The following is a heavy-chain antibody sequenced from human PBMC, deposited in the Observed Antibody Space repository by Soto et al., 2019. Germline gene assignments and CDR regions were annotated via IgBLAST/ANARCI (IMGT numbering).Heavy chain of an antibody. J-gene: IGHJ4*02. D-gene: IGHD1-26*01. V-gene: IGHV3-48*02. CDR2: ISGSTTTI. Sequence: VQLVESGGGLVQPGGSLRLSCVASGFTFSTYGMNWVRQAPGKGLECISYISGSTTTIYYADSVEGRFTISRDNAKNSLYLQMNSLRNEDTAVYYCARNRVGTTNGYIDYWGQGTLVTVSS. CDR1: GFTFSTYG. CDR3: ARNRVGTTNGYIDY.